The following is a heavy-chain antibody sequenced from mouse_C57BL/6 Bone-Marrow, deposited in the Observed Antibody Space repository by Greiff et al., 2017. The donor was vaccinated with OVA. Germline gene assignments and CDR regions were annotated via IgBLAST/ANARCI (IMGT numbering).Heavy chain of an antibody. D-gene: IGHD1-1*01. Sequence: EVKLVESGGGLVKPGGSLKLSCAASGFTFSDYGMHWVRQAPEKGLEWVAYISSGSSTIYYADTVKGRFTISRDNAKNTLFLQMTSLRSEDTAMYYCAREYYGYWYFDVWGTGTTVTVAS. CDR3: AREYYGYWYFDV. CDR1: GFTFSDYG. CDR2: ISSGSSTI. V-gene: IGHV5-17*01. J-gene: IGHJ1*03.